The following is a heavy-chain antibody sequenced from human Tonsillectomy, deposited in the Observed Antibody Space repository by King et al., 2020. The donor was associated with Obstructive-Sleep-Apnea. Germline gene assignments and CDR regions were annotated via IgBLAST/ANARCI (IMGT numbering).Heavy chain of an antibody. Sequence: VQLVESGGGLVKPGGSLRLSCAASGFTLSNFFMNWVRQAPGKGLQWVASISSTTYHADSVKGRFSISRDNAKNTLYLQMDSLRAEDTAVYYCATASGSYYYFDLWGQGTLVTVST. CDR1: GFTLSNFF. CDR2: ISSTT. D-gene: IGHD1-26*01. V-gene: IGHV3-21*01. J-gene: IGHJ4*02. CDR3: ATASGSYYYFDL.